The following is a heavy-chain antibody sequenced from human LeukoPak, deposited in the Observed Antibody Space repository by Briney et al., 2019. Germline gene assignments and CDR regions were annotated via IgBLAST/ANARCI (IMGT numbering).Heavy chain of an antibody. Sequence: GGSLRLSCAASGFTFSSFGVNWVRQAPGKGLEWISYISSRSNTMYYADSVKGRFTISRDNAKNSLSVQMNSLRAEDTAVYYCARDWNADSHWYFDLWGRGTLVTVSS. J-gene: IGHJ2*01. CDR1: GFTFSSFG. V-gene: IGHV3-48*01. D-gene: IGHD1-1*01. CDR3: ARDWNADSHWYFDL. CDR2: ISSRSNTM.